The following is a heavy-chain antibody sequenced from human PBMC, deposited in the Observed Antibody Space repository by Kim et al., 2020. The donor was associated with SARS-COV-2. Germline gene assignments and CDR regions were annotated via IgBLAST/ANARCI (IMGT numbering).Heavy chain of an antibody. CDR2: IKSKTDGGTT. V-gene: IGHV3-15*01. CDR3: TTDQGQSGSGSYYLNFYYYYGMDV. D-gene: IGHD3-10*01. CDR1: GFTFSNAW. Sequence: GGSLRLSCAASGFTFSNAWMSWVRQAPGKGLEWVGRIKSKTDGGTTDYAAPVKGRFTISRDDSKNTLYLQMNSLKTEDTAVYYCTTDQGQSGSGSYYLNFYYYYGMDVWGQGTTVTVSS. J-gene: IGHJ6*02.